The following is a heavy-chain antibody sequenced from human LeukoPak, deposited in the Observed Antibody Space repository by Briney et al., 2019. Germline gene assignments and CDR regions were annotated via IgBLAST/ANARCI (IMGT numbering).Heavy chain of an antibody. Sequence: GGSLRLSCAASGFTFSSYAMHWVRQAPGKGLEYVSAISSNGGSTYYANSVKGRFTISRDNSKNTLYLQMNSLRAEDTAVYYCARDGGYAAYYFDYWGQGTLVTVSS. V-gene: IGHV3-64*01. D-gene: IGHD5-12*01. CDR2: ISSNGGST. CDR1: GFTFSSYA. CDR3: ARDGGYAAYYFDY. J-gene: IGHJ4*02.